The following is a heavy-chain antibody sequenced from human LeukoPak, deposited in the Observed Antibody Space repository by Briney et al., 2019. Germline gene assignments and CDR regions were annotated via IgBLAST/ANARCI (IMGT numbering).Heavy chain of an antibody. V-gene: IGHV1-8*01. CDR1: GYTFTSYD. Sequence: GASVKVSCKASGYTFTSYDINWVRQATGQGLEWMGWINPNSGNTGYAQKFQGRVTMTRNTSISTAYMELSSLRSEDTAVYYCARHRSIRSRYYYYYMDVWGKGTTVTISS. CDR3: ARHRSIRSRYYYYYMDV. CDR2: INPNSGNT. D-gene: IGHD6-13*01. J-gene: IGHJ6*03.